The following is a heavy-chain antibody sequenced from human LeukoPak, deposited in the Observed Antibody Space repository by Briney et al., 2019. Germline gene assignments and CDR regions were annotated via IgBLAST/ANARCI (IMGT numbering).Heavy chain of an antibody. CDR1: RFIFSTYG. D-gene: IGHD3-10*01. V-gene: IGHV3-30*02. CDR3: VKDWGVLPDYTADGFDI. CDR2: IRPDGSNE. J-gene: IGHJ3*02. Sequence: GGSLGLSCAASRFIFSTYGMHWVRQAPGKGLEWVAFIRPDGSNEYYAASVRGRFAISRDNSQNTLHLQMNSLRLEDTAVYYCVKDWGVLPDYTADGFDIWGPGTMVTVSS.